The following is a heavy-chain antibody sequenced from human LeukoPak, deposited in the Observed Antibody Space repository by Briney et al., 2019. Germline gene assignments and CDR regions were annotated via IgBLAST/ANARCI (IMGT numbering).Heavy chain of an antibody. CDR1: GYTFTSYG. CDR3: ARDLGPEWQQLVESHYYYYMDV. D-gene: IGHD6-13*01. Sequence: ASVKVSCKASGYTFTSYGISWVRQAPGQGLEWMGWISAYNGNTNYAQKLQGRVTMTRDTSTRTVYMELRSLRSDDTAVYYCARDLGPEWQQLVESHYYYYMDVWGKGTTVTVSS. CDR2: ISAYNGNT. V-gene: IGHV1-18*01. J-gene: IGHJ6*03.